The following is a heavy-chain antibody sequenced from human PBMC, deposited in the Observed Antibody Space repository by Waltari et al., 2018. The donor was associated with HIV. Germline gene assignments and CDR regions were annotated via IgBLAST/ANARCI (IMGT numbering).Heavy chain of an antibody. D-gene: IGHD6-13*01. J-gene: IGHJ4*02. CDR3: ARGIGSAAWYPFDN. CDR2: ISAYSDYT. CDR1: GNTFTTYG. V-gene: IGHV1-18*01. Sequence: QVQLMQSGAEVRKPGASVKVSCQASGNTFTTYGTTWVRQAPGQGLGWRGWISAYSDYTYYTQNLQGRVTMTTDTSTATVYMERRSLRYDDTAVYYCARGIGSAAWYPFDNWGQGTLVTVSS.